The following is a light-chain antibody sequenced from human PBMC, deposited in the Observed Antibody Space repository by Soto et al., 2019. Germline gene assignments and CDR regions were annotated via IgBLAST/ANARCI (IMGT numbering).Light chain of an antibody. J-gene: IGKJ1*01. CDR1: QTVSIN. Sequence: EIVMTQSPSTLSVAPGERASLSCGASQTVSINLAWYHQKPGQAPRLLIYGASTRATGIPARFSGSGSGTEFTLPISSLQSEDFAVYYCQQYNNWPPLTFGQGTKVDIK. V-gene: IGKV3-15*01. CDR3: QQYNNWPPLT. CDR2: GAS.